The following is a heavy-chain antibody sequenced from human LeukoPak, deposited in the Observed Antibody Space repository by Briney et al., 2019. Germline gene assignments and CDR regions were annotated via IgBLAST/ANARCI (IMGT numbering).Heavy chain of an antibody. CDR2: IKQDGSEK. CDR1: GFTFSSYW. V-gene: IGHV3-7*01. CDR3: AKEYSSSWYYFDY. Sequence: GGSLRLSCAASGFTFSSYWMSWVRQAPGKGLEWVANIKQDGSEKYYVDSVKGRFTISRDNSKNTLYLQMNSLRAEDTAVYYCAKEYSSSWYYFDYWGQGTLVTVSS. D-gene: IGHD6-13*01. J-gene: IGHJ4*02.